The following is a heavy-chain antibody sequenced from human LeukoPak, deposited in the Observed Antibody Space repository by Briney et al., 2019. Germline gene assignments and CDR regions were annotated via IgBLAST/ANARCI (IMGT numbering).Heavy chain of an antibody. Sequence: PSQTLSLTCTVSGGSISSGGYYWSWIRQHPGKGLEWIGYIYYSGSTYYNPSLKSRVTISVDTSKNQFSLKLSSVTAADTAVYYCARAASPLRYFDWLFYDYWGQGTLVTVSS. CDR3: ARAASPLRYFDWLFYDY. D-gene: IGHD3-9*01. CDR2: IYYSGST. CDR1: GGSISSGGYY. J-gene: IGHJ4*02. V-gene: IGHV4-31*03.